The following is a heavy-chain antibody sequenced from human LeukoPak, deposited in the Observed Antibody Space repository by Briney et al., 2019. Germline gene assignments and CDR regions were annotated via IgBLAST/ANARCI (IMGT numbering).Heavy chain of an antibody. Sequence: GGSLRLSCAASGFTFSGSAMHWVRQASWKGLEWVGRIRSKANSYATAYAASVKGRFTISRDDSKDTAYLQMNSLKTEDTAVYYCTRHEVDIVATPNWFDPWGQGTLVTVSS. CDR3: TRHEVDIVATPNWFDP. CDR1: GFTFSGSA. V-gene: IGHV3-73*01. CDR2: IRSKANSYAT. J-gene: IGHJ5*02. D-gene: IGHD5-12*01.